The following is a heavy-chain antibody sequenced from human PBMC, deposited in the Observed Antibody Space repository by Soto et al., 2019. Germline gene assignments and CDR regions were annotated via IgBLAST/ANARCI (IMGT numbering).Heavy chain of an antibody. CDR1: GYTFTSYG. CDR3: AREYYYDSSGYPQPHFDY. V-gene: IGHV1-18*01. CDR2: ISAYNGNT. D-gene: IGHD3-22*01. J-gene: IGHJ4*02. Sequence: ASVKVSCKASGYTFTSYGISWVRQAPGQGLEWMGWISAYNGNTNYAQKLQGRVTMTTDTSTSTAYMELRSLRSDDTAVYYCAREYYYDSSGYPQPHFDYWGQGTLVTSPQ.